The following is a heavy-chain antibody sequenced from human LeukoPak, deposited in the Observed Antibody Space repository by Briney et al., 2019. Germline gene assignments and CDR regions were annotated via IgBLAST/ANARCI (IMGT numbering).Heavy chain of an antibody. CDR2: INPYSGGT. V-gene: IGHV1-2*02. Sequence: ASVKVSCKASGYTFSDYYMHWVRQAPGQGLEWMGWINPYSGGTNYAQKFQGRVTMTRDTSITTAYMELSRLRPDDAAVYYCARDESGRKYGMDVWGRGTTVTVSS. CDR3: ARDESGRKYGMDV. J-gene: IGHJ6*02. CDR1: GYTFSDYY. D-gene: IGHD3-3*01.